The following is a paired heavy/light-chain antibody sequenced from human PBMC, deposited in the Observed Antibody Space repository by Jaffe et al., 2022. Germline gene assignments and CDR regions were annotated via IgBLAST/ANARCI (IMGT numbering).Light chain of an antibody. J-gene: IGKJ2*01. CDR1: QSVNNY. CDR3: QQRTNWPPYT. Sequence: EIVLTQSPATLSLSPGERATLSCRASQSVNNYLAWYQQKPGQAPRLLIYDASNRATGIPARFSGSGSGTDFTLTISSLEPEDFAVYYCQQRTNWPPYTFGQGTKLEIK. CDR2: DAS. V-gene: IGKV3-11*01.
Heavy chain of an antibody. J-gene: IGHJ4*02. V-gene: IGHV3-23*01. Sequence: EVQLLESGGGLVQPGGSLRLSCTASGFTFSSYTMSWVRQAPGKGLEWVSSIGGSGGSPYYADSVKGRFTISRDNSKNTLYLQMDSLRAEDTAVYYCAKGTTMVQGVTPHFDYWGQGTLVTVSS. D-gene: IGHD3-10*01. CDR2: IGGSGGSP. CDR3: AKGTTMVQGVTPHFDY. CDR1: GFTFSSYT.